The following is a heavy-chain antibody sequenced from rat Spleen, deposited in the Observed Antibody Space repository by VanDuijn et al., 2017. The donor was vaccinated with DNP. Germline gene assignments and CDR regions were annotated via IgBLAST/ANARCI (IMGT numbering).Heavy chain of an antibody. J-gene: IGHJ2*01. Sequence: EVRLVESGGGLVQPGGSLKLSCIASGFTFSDYAMAWVRQAPKKGLEWVATINYDGTRTYYRDPVKGRFTISRDNARSILYLQMDSLGSEDTATYYCTRRDSSLLLHGFFDYWGQGVMVTVSS. CDR1: GFTFSDYA. CDR3: TRRDSSLLLHGFFDY. D-gene: IGHD1-1*01. CDR2: INYDGTRT. V-gene: IGHV5-7*01.